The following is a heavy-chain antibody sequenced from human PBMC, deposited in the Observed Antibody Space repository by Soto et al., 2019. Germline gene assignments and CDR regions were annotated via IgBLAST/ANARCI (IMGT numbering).Heavy chain of an antibody. Sequence: QVQLVQSGAEVKKPGSSVKVSCKASGGTFSSYAGSWVRQAPGQGLEWMGGLIPMFGTANYAQKFQGRVTISADEATSPMYMELTSLKSDDAAVYYCARGEFHVRGYYNAMVAWGQGTTVTVSS. CDR2: LIPMFGTA. CDR3: ARGEFHVRGYYNAMVA. J-gene: IGHJ6*02. D-gene: IGHD3-16*01. CDR1: GGTFSSYA. V-gene: IGHV1-69*01.